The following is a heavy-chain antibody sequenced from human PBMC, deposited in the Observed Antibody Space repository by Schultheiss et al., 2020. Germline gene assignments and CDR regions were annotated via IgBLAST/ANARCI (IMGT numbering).Heavy chain of an antibody. CDR1: GFTFDDYA. V-gene: IGHV3-11*01. CDR2: ISSSGSTI. J-gene: IGHJ6*02. Sequence: GGSLRLSCAASGFTFDDYAMHWVRQAPGKGLEWVSYISSSGSTIYYADSVKGRFTISRDNAKNSLYLQMNSLRAEDTAVYYCARDTQKDSSSWSYYYYYYGMDVWGQGTTVTVSS. D-gene: IGHD6-13*01. CDR3: ARDTQKDSSSWSYYYYYYGMDV.